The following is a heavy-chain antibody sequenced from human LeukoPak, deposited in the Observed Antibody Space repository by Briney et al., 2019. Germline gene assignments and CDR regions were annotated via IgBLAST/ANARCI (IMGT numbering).Heavy chain of an antibody. CDR1: GYTFTSHA. J-gene: IGHJ4*02. V-gene: IGHV7-4-1*02. CDR3: ARDQGDWPFDY. D-gene: IGHD3/OR15-3a*01. Sequence: GASVKVSCKASGYTFTSHALNWVRQAPGQGLGWMGWINTNTRNPTYAQGFTGRFVFSLDTSVSTAYLQISSLKTEDTAVYYCARDQGDWPFDYWGQGTLVTVSA. CDR2: INTNTRNP.